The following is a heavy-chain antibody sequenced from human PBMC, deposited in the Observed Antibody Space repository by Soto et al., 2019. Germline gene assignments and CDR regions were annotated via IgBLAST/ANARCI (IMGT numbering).Heavy chain of an antibody. J-gene: IGHJ4*02. V-gene: IGHV3-23*01. Sequence: GGSLRLSCAASGFTFSSYAMSWVRQAPGKGLEWVSAISGSGGSTYYADSVKGRFTISRDNSKNTLYLQMNSLRAEDTAVYYCASASGDYDFWSGYSIDYWGQGTLVTVSS. CDR3: ASASGDYDFWSGYSIDY. D-gene: IGHD3-3*01. CDR1: GFTFSSYA. CDR2: ISGSGGST.